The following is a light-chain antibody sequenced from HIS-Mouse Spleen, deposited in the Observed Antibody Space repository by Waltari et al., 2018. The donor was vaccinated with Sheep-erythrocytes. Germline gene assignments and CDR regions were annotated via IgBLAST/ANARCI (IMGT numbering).Light chain of an antibody. CDR1: SSDAGSYNL. J-gene: IGLJ3*02. CDR2: EGS. V-gene: IGLV2-23*01. CDR3: CSYAGSSTPWV. Sequence: QSALTQPASVSGSPGQSITISCTGTSSDAGSYNLVSWYQQHPGKAPKLMIYEGSKRPSGFSNRFSGSKSGNTASLTISGLQAEDEADYYCCSYAGSSTPWVFGGGTKLTVL.